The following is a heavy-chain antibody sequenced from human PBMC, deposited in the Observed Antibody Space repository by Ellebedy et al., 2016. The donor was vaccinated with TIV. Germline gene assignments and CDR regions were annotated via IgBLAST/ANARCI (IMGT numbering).Heavy chain of an antibody. CDR2: MNPKSGNT. D-gene: IGHD1-26*01. CDR1: EDTFSNYE. V-gene: IGHV1-8*01. Sequence: AASVKVSCKASEDTFSNYEINWARQAFGQGLEWMGWMNPKSGNTGYAQEFQGRLTMTRNTSISTAYMELSSLKSEDTALYYCATQGATGFDYWGQGSLATVSS. CDR3: ATQGATGFDY. J-gene: IGHJ4*02.